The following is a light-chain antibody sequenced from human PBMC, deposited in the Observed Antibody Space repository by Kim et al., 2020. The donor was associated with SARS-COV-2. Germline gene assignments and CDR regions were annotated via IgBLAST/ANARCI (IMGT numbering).Light chain of an antibody. CDR2: DVT. CDR1: SSDVGGYNY. Sequence: GQSVTISCTGTSSDVGGYNYVSWYQHHPGKAPKLMIFDVTKRPSGVPDRFSGSKSGNTGSLTISGLQAEDEADYYCCSYAGSYTWVFGGGTKVTVL. V-gene: IGLV2-11*01. J-gene: IGLJ3*02. CDR3: CSYAGSYTWV.